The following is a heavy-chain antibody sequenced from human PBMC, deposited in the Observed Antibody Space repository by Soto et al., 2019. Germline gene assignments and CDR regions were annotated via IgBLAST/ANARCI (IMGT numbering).Heavy chain of an antibody. Sequence: EVQLVESGGGLVQPGGSLKLSCAASGFTLSGSRIHWVRQASGKGLEWVGRIRSKADSYATAYAASVKGRFTISRDDSKNTAYLQMHSLKTEDTAVYYCTSQYCGRDCSRVDPWGQGTLVTVSS. D-gene: IGHD2-21*02. CDR3: TSQYCGRDCSRVDP. J-gene: IGHJ5*02. V-gene: IGHV3-73*02. CDR1: GFTLSGSR. CDR2: IRSKADSYAT.